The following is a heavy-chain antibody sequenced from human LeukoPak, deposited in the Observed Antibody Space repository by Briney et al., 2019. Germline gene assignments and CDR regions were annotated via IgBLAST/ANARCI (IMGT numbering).Heavy chain of an antibody. CDR2: ISTSSSYI. D-gene: IGHD2-15*01. J-gene: IGHJ4*02. V-gene: IGHV3-21*04. CDR1: GFTFSRYS. Sequence: GGSLRLSCAASGFTFSRYSMNWVRQAPGKGLEWVSFISTSSSYIYYADSVKGRFTISRDNAKNSLYLQMNSLRAEDTAVYYCATLSVVVVPAELNWGQGTLVTVSS. CDR3: ATLSVVVVPAELN.